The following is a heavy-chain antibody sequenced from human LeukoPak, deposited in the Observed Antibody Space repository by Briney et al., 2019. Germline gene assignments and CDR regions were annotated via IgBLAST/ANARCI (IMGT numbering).Heavy chain of an antibody. CDR3: ARVVGATNRWFDP. V-gene: IGHV4-34*01. CDR1: GGSISSYY. D-gene: IGHD1-26*01. Sequence: SETLSLTCTVSGGSISSYYWSWIRQPPGKGLEWIGEINHSGSTNYNPSLKSRVTISVDTSKNQFSLKLSSVTAADTAVYYCARVVGATNRWFDPWGQGTLVTVSS. J-gene: IGHJ5*02. CDR2: INHSGST.